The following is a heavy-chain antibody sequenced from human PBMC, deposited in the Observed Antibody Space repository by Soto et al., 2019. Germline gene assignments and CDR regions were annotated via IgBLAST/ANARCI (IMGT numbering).Heavy chain of an antibody. CDR2: IKSKTDGGTT. CDR3: TTDIRSHYDFCSGYHYYYGMED. V-gene: IGHV3-15*07. D-gene: IGHD3-3*01. CDR1: GFTFSNAW. J-gene: IGHJ6*02. Sequence: PGGSLRLSCAASGFTFSNAWMNWVRQAPGKGLGWVGRIKSKTDGGTTDYAAPVKGRFTISRDDSKNTLYLQMNSLKTEDTAVYYCTTDIRSHYDFCSGYHYYYGMEDWGQGTPVTVPS.